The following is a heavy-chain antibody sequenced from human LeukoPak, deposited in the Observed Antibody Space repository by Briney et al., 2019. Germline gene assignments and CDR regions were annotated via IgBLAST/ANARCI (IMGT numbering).Heavy chain of an antibody. CDR1: GYTFTGYY. J-gene: IGHJ4*02. Sequence: GASVKVSCKASGYTFTGYYIHWVRQAPGQGLEWMGWINPNNGGTNYAQKFQGRVTMTRDTSINTAYIEMSRLRSDDTAVYYCAVGRDYVWGSYRYSLDYWGQGTLVTVSS. V-gene: IGHV1-2*02. CDR2: INPNNGGT. D-gene: IGHD3-16*02. CDR3: AVGRDYVWGSYRYSLDY.